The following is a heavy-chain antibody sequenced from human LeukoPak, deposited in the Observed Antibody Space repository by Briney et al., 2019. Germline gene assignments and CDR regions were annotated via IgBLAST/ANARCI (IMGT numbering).Heavy chain of an antibody. J-gene: IGHJ4*02. V-gene: IGHV3-30*04. CDR1: GFTFSTYA. CDR3: ARSLYSSGWYQGY. Sequence: GGSLRLSCAASGFTFSTYAMHWVRQAPGKGLEWVALIFYDGTNKYYADSVKGRFTISRDNAKNTLYLQMNSLRAEDTAVYYCARSLYSSGWYQGYWGQGTLVTVSS. D-gene: IGHD6-19*01. CDR2: IFYDGTNK.